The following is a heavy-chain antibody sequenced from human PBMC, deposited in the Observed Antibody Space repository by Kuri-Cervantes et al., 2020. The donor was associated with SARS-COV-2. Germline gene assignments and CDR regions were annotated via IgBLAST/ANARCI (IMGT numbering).Heavy chain of an antibody. CDR3: ARNPFILLKSPSGIGMSGPKSSFDS. CDR1: GFTFSLFN. D-gene: IGHD2-15*01. Sequence: GGSLRLSCAASGFTFSLFNLNWVRQAPGKGLEWLAHIYSGSATIYYADSVRGRFTISRDNDNDSLYLQMEGLTVDDTALYYCARNPFILLKSPSGIGMSGPKSSFDSWGEGTLVTVSS. CDR2: IYSGSATI. V-gene: IGHV3-48*01. J-gene: IGHJ4*02.